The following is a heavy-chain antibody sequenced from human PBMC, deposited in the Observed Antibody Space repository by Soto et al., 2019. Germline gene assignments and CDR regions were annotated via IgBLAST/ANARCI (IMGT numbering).Heavy chain of an antibody. D-gene: IGHD3-10*01. V-gene: IGHV3-23*01. J-gene: IGHJ4*02. CDR2: ISGSGGST. Sequence: EVQLLESGGGLVQPGGSLRLSCAASGFTFSSYAMGWVRQAPGKGLEWVSAISGSGGSTYYADSLKGRFTISRDNSKNTLYLQMNSLRAEDTAVYYGAKGIWGVPTPDYWGQGTLVTVSS. CDR1: GFTFSSYA. CDR3: AKGIWGVPTPDY.